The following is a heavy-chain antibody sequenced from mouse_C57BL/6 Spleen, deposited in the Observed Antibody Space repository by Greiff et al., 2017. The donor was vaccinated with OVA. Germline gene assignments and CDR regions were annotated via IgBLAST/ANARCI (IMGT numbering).Heavy chain of an antibody. Sequence: VQLVESGAELARPGASVKLSCKASGYTFTSYGISWVKQRTGQGLEWIGEIYPRSGNTYYNEKFKGKATLTADKSSSTAYMELRSLTSEDSAVYFCARLLLRAMDYWGQGTSVTVSS. J-gene: IGHJ4*01. V-gene: IGHV1-81*01. D-gene: IGHD2-1*01. CDR1: GYTFTSYG. CDR2: IYPRSGNT. CDR3: ARLLLRAMDY.